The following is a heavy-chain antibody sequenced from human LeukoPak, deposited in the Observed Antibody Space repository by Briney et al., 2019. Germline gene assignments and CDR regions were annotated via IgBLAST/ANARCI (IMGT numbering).Heavy chain of an antibody. V-gene: IGHV4-39*07. J-gene: IGHJ6*04. CDR1: GGSISSSSYY. D-gene: IGHD3-10*02. Sequence: SETLSLTCTVSGGSISSSSYYWGWIRQPPGKGLECIGSIYYSGRNYYNPSLKSRVTISVDTSKNQFSLKLSSVTAADTAVYYCAELGITMIGGVWGKGTTVTISS. CDR2: IYYSGRN. CDR3: AELGITMIGGV.